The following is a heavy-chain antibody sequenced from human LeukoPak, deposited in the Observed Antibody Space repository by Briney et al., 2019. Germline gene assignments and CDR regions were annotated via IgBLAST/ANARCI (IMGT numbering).Heavy chain of an antibody. Sequence: SETLSLTCTVSGGSISSSSYYWGWIRQPPGKGLEWIGSIYYSGSTYYNPSLKSRVTISVDTSKNQFSLKLSSVTAADTAVYYCARGQTIVLMVYAILGYWGQGTLVTVSS. CDR1: GGSISSSSYY. V-gene: IGHV4-39*01. J-gene: IGHJ4*02. CDR3: ARGQTIVLMVYAILGY. D-gene: IGHD2-8*01. CDR2: IYYSGST.